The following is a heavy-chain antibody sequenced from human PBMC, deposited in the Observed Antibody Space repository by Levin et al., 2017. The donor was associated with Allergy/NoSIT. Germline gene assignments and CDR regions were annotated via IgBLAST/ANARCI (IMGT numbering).Heavy chain of an antibody. CDR1: GGSISSSSYY. J-gene: IGHJ4*02. V-gene: IGHV4-39*01. CDR3: ARHLIVLDIVVVVAAHFDY. CDR2: IYYSGST. Sequence: SETLSLTCTVSGGSISSSSYYWGWIRQPPGKGLEWIGSIYYSGSTYYNPSLKSRVTISVDTSKNQFSLKLSSVTAADTAVYYCARHLIVLDIVVVVAAHFDYWGQGTLVTVSS. D-gene: IGHD2-15*01.